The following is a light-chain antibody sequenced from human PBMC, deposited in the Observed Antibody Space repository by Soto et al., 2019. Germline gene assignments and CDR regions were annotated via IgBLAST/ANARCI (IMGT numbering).Light chain of an antibody. Sequence: DIQMPQSPSSLSASVGGRVNMIWGASRSISRYLSWYQQKPGKAPNLLIYAASSLQSGVPSRFSGSGSGTDFTLTISSLQPEDFATYYCQQSYSTPPTFGQGTRLEIK. V-gene: IGKV1-39*01. CDR1: RSISRY. CDR2: AAS. CDR3: QQSYSTPPT. J-gene: IGKJ5*01.